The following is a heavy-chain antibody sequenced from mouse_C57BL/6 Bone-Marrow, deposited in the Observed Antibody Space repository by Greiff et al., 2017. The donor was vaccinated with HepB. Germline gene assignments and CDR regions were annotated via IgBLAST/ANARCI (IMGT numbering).Heavy chain of an antibody. CDR2: IRSKSNNYAT. Sequence: EVQLQESGGGLVQPKGSLKLSCAASGFSFNTYAMNWVRQAPGKGLEWVARIRSKSNNYATYYADSVKDRFTISRDDSESMLYLQMNNLKTEDTAMYYCVRHGKPLYYGYDWYFDVWGTGTTVTVSS. J-gene: IGHJ1*03. CDR3: VRHGKPLYYGYDWYFDV. V-gene: IGHV10-1*01. CDR1: GFSFNTYA. D-gene: IGHD2-2*01.